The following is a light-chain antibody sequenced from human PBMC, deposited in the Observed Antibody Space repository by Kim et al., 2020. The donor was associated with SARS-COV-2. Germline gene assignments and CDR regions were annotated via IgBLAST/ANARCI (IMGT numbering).Light chain of an antibody. V-gene: IGKV1-39*01. Sequence: DIQMTQSPSSLSASVGDRVTITCRASQSISFYLNWYQQIPGKAPKLLIYAASSLQSGVPSRFSGSGSGTDFTLTISSLQPEDFATYYCQQSYSTPQAFGQGTKLEI. J-gene: IGKJ2*01. CDR1: QSISFY. CDR3: QQSYSTPQA. CDR2: AAS.